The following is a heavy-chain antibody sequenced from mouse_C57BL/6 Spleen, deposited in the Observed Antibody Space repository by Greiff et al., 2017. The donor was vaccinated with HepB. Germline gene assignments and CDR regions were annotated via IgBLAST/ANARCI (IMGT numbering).Heavy chain of an antibody. CDR1: GYAFTNYL. D-gene: IGHD3-2*02. V-gene: IGHV1-54*01. Sequence: QVQLQQSGAELVRPGTSVKVSCKASGYAFTNYLIEWVKQRPGQGLEWIGVINPGSGGNNYNEKFKGKATLTADKSSSTAYMQLSSLTSEDSAVYFCARDLSGYDCYAMDYWGQGTSVTVSS. J-gene: IGHJ4*01. CDR3: ARDLSGYDCYAMDY. CDR2: INPGSGGN.